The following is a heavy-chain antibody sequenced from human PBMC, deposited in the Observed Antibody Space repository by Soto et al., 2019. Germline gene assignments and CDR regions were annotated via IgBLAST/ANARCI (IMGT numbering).Heavy chain of an antibody. CDR2: INSDGSST. CDR3: ARGYCSSTSCHLDY. CDR1: GFTFSSYW. D-gene: IGHD2-2*01. Sequence: EVQLVESGGGLVQPGGSLRLSCAASGFTFSSYWMHWVRQAPGKGLVWVSRINSDGSSTSYADSVKGRFTIARDNAKSTLYLEMNSLRAEDTAVYYCARGYCSSTSCHLDYWGQGTLVTVSS. V-gene: IGHV3-74*01. J-gene: IGHJ4*02.